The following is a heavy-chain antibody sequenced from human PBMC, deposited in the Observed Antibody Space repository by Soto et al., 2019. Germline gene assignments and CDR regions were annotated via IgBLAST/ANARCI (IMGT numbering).Heavy chain of an antibody. D-gene: IGHD3-3*01. CDR1: GYTFTSYG. Sequence: ASVKGSCKASGYTFTSYGISWVRQAPGQGLEWMGWISAYNGNTNYAEKVQGRVTMTTDTSTSTAYMELGSLRSDDTAVYYCARGGYDFGSGPGPVRDYWGQGPLVTVSS. J-gene: IGHJ4*02. CDR2: ISAYNGNT. V-gene: IGHV1-18*01. CDR3: ARGGYDFGSGPGPVRDY.